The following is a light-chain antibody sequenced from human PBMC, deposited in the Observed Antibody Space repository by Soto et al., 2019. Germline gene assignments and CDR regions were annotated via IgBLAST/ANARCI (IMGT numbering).Light chain of an antibody. CDR3: QQYNNWPPIT. Sequence: EIVLTQSPGTLSLSPGERATLSCRASQSVGSSHLAWYQQKPGQAPSLLMYGASSRATGIPARFSGSGSGTEFTLTISSLQPEDFAIYYCQQYNNWPPITFGQGTRLEIK. CDR1: QSVGSSH. CDR2: GAS. J-gene: IGKJ5*01. V-gene: IGKV3-20*01.